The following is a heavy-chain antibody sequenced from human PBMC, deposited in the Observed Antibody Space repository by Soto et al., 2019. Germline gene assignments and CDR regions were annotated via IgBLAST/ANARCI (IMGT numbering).Heavy chain of an antibody. CDR2: LLYAGGYS. V-gene: IGHV3-33*01. CDR3: ARFSASGHLGWFDP. Sequence: GGSLRLSWISSGFTFNSYGRFWARQAPGTGLSWLASLLYAGGYSYYVASLKRRFPVSRDKSKSTLYLEMNNLRAADTPVYSCARFSASGHLGWFDPWGQGRLVTVSS. J-gene: IGHJ5*02. CDR1: GFTFNSYG. D-gene: IGHD3-10*01.